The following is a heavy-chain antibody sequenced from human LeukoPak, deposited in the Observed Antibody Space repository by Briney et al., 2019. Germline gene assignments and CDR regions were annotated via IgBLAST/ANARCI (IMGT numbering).Heavy chain of an antibody. V-gene: IGHV4-59*01. J-gene: IGHJ4*02. CDR1: GGSISSFY. Sequence: PSETLSLTCSVSGGSISSFYWNWIRQPPGKGLEWIGYMSNSGSTNYNPSLKGRLTISVDTSKNHLSLRLSSVTAADTAVYYCARGNYDDSYAYGGDFDSWGQGTLVTVSS. CDR3: ARGNYDDSYAYGGDFDS. CDR2: MSNSGST. D-gene: IGHD3-16*01.